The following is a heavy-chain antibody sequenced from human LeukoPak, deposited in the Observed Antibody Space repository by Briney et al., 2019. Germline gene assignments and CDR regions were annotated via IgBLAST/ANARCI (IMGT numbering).Heavy chain of an antibody. Sequence: ASVKVSCKASGYTFTGYCMHWVRQAPGQGLEWMGWMNPNSGNTGYAQKFQGRVTITRNTSISTAYMELSSLRSEDTAVYYCARAPIAARPDYWGQGTLVTVSS. V-gene: IGHV1-8*03. CDR2: MNPNSGNT. CDR1: GYTFTGYC. CDR3: ARAPIAARPDY. D-gene: IGHD6-6*01. J-gene: IGHJ4*02.